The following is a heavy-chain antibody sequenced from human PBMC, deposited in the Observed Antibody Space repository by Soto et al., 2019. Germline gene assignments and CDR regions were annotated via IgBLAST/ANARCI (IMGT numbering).Heavy chain of an antibody. Sequence: GESLKISCRGSGYSFTSYWISWVRQMPGKGLEWMGRIDPSDSYTNYSPSFQGHVTISADKSISTAYLQWSSLKASDTAMYYCARLSMYCSGGSCGGFDYWGQGTLVTVSS. V-gene: IGHV5-10-1*01. CDR1: GYSFTSYW. J-gene: IGHJ4*02. CDR2: IDPSDSYT. CDR3: ARLSMYCSGGSCGGFDY. D-gene: IGHD2-15*01.